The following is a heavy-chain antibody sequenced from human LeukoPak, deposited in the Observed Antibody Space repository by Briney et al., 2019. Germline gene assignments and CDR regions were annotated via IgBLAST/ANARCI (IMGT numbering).Heavy chain of an antibody. J-gene: IGHJ4*02. CDR1: GFTVSSNY. V-gene: IGHV3-66*02. D-gene: IGHD2-2*01. CDR2: IYSGGST. CDR3: ARDREGSTGFDY. Sequence: GGSLRLSCAASGFTVSSNYMSWVRQAPGKGLKWVSVIYSGGSTYYADSVKGRFTISRDNSKNTLYLQMNSLRAEDTAVYYCARDREGSTGFDYWGQGTLVTVSS.